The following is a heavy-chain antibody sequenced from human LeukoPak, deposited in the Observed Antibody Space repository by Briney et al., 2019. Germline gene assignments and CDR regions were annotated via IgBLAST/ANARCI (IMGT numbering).Heavy chain of an antibody. CDR3: AKGDSSSWYGRAVDY. J-gene: IGHJ4*02. CDR1: GFTFSSYA. V-gene: IGHV3-23*01. D-gene: IGHD6-13*01. CDR2: ISGSGGST. Sequence: GGSLRLSCAASGFTFSSYAMSWVRQAPGKGLEWVSAISGSGGSTYYADSVKGRFTISRDNSKNTLYLQMNSLRAEDTAVYYCAKGDSSSWYGRAVDYWGRGTLVTVSS.